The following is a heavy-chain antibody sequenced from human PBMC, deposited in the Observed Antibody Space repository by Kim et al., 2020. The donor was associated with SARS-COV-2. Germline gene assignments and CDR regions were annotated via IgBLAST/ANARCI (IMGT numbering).Heavy chain of an antibody. CDR1: GGSIRTYY. CDR3: ARDKRIQKVVDFGELRGFYGMDV. J-gene: IGHJ6*02. D-gene: IGHD3-10*01. Sequence: SETLSLTCTVSGGSIRTYYWNWIRQTPGKGLEWIGYIFYSGNTNYNPSLKSRVNISVDTSKNQFSLKLTSLTAADTATYFCARDKRIQKVVDFGELRGFYGMDVWGQGTTVTVPS. V-gene: IGHV4-59*01. CDR2: IFYSGNT.